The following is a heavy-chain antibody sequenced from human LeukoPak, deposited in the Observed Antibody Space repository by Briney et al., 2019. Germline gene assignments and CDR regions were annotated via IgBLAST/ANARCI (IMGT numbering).Heavy chain of an antibody. Sequence: ASVTVSFKSSVYTFINYGISWVRQAPGQGLEWMGWIGAYNGNTNNAQKLQGRVTMTTDTSTSTAYMELRSLRSDDTAVYYCARGYCSSTSCYYYYYMDVWGKGTTVTVSS. D-gene: IGHD2-2*01. J-gene: IGHJ6*03. CDR1: VYTFINYG. CDR2: IGAYNGNT. CDR3: ARGYCSSTSCYYYYYMDV. V-gene: IGHV1-18*01.